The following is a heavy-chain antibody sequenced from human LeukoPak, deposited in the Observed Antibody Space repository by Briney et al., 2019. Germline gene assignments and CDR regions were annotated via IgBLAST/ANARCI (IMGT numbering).Heavy chain of an antibody. CDR3: ARDEHLGDAFDI. Sequence: ASVKVSCKASGYTFTSYDINWVRQATGQGLEWMGWMNPNSGNTGYAQKFQGRVTITRNTSISTAYMELSSLRSEDTAVYCCARDEHLGDAFDIWGQGTMVTVSS. D-gene: IGHD7-27*01. V-gene: IGHV1-8*03. J-gene: IGHJ3*02. CDR2: MNPNSGNT. CDR1: GYTFTSYD.